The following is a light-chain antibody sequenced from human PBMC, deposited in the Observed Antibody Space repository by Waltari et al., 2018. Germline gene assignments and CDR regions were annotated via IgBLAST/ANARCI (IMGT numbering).Light chain of an antibody. Sequence: EIVLKQSPATLSLSPGDRATLSCRASQSISSYLAWYQQKPGQAPRLLIYDASTRATGIPARFSGSGSVTDFTLTISSLEPEDFAIYYCQQRSKSFTFGPGPKVDIK. V-gene: IGKV3-11*01. CDR3: QQRSKSFT. CDR2: DAS. CDR1: QSISSY. J-gene: IGKJ3*01.